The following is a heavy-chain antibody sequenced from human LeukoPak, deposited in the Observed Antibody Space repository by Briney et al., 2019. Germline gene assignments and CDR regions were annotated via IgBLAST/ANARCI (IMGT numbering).Heavy chain of an antibody. CDR1: GASISNYY. CDR3: ARHERGAENLDY. D-gene: IGHD1-1*01. CDR2: VSYSGRT. Sequence: SETLSLTCTVSGASISNYYWSWIRQPPGKGLECIGYVSYSGRTDHNPSLKSRGTISADTSKNQFSLKLTSVTAADTAVYYCARHERGAENLDYWGQGTLVTVSS. V-gene: IGHV4-59*08. J-gene: IGHJ4*02.